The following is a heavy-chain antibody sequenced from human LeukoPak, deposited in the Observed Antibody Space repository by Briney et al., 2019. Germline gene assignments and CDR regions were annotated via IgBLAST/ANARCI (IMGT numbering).Heavy chain of an antibody. CDR1: GFTFSNYA. CDR3: AKSGVYFYYMDV. V-gene: IGHV3-23*01. CDR2: ISGSGGST. Sequence: GGSLRLSCAASGFTFSNYAMCWVRQAPGKGLEWVSAISGSGGSTYYADSVKGRFTISRDNSKNTLYLQMNSLRAEDTAVYYCAKSGVYFYYMDVWGKGTMVTVSS. J-gene: IGHJ6*03.